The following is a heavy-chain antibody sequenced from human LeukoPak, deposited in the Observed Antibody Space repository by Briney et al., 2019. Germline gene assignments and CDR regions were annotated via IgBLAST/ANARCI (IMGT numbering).Heavy chain of an antibody. CDR3: AGGSYSFDY. D-gene: IGHD1-26*01. CDR2: IKQDGSEK. Sequence: GGSLRLSCAASGFTFSGYWMSWVRQAPGKGLEWVANIKQDGSEKYYVDSVKGRFTISRDNAKNSLYLQMNSLRAEDTAVYYCAGGSYSFDYWGRGTLVTVSS. CDR1: GFTFSGYW. J-gene: IGHJ4*02. V-gene: IGHV3-7*01.